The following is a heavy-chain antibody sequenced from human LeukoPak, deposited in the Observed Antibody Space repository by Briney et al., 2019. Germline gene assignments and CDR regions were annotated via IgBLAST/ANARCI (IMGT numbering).Heavy chain of an antibody. J-gene: IGHJ4*02. CDR3: ARARHAYFHY. CDR1: GFTFRSYA. Sequence: NPAWSLRLSCAASGFTFRSYAMSWVRQAPGKGLKWVSSISSSSSYIYSADSVKGRFTISRDNAKNSLYLQMNSLRAEDTAVYYCARARHAYFHYWGQPTLVTVSS. V-gene: IGHV3-21*01. CDR2: ISSSSSYI.